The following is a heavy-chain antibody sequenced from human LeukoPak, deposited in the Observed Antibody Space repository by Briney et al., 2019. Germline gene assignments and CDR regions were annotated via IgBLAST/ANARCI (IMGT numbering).Heavy chain of an antibody. V-gene: IGHV4-39*01. D-gene: IGHD4-17*01. CDR2: IYYTGST. Sequence: SETLSLTCTVSGGSISSSSYYWGWIRQPPGEGLQWIGTIYYTGSTYYNPSLKSRITISVDTSKNQFSLKLSSVTAAETAVYYCARAGYGASEGWYFDLWGRGTLVTVSS. CDR3: ARAGYGASEGWYFDL. CDR1: GGSISSSSYY. J-gene: IGHJ2*01.